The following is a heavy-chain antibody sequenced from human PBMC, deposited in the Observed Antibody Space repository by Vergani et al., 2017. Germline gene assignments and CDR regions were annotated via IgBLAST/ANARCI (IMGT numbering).Heavy chain of an antibody. D-gene: IGHD3-9*01. CDR2: IKSDGSIT. J-gene: IGHJ5*01. CDR1: GFSFNSYW. Sequence: DVHLAESGGGFFQPGGSLRLSCSAYGFSFNSYWMHWVRQVPGKGLLWVSRIKSDGSITAYAESVKGRFTISRDNAQNTLYLQMNSLRVEDTGVYYCARARCIETCYMSNWLDSWGQGTLVTVSS. V-gene: IGHV3-74*03. CDR3: ARARCIETCYMSNWLDS.